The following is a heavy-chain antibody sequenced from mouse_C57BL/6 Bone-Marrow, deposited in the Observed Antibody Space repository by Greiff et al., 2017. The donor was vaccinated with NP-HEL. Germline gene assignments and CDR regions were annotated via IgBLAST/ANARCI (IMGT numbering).Heavy chain of an antibody. CDR2: INSDGGST. CDR3: ARQPFITTVVAKGY. D-gene: IGHD1-1*01. V-gene: IGHV5-2*01. Sequence: EVMLVESGGGLVQPGESLKLSCESNEYEFPSHDMSWVRKTPEKRLELVAAINSDGGSTYYPDTMERRFIISRDNTKKTLYLQMSSLRSEDTALYYCARQPFITTVVAKGYWGQGTTLTVSS. CDR1: EYEFPSHD. J-gene: IGHJ2*01.